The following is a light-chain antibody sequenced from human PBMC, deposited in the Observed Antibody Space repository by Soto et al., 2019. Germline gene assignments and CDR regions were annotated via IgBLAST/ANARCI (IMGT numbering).Light chain of an antibody. Sequence: QSLLTQPRSVSGCPGQSVTFSCTGTSSDVGAYIYVSWYQQHPGKAPKLIIYDVIKRPSGVPDRFSGSKSGNTASLTISGLQAEDEADYYCCSYAGSYTHVFGTGTKVTVL. CDR1: SSDVGAYIY. J-gene: IGLJ1*01. CDR2: DVI. V-gene: IGLV2-11*01. CDR3: CSYAGSYTHV.